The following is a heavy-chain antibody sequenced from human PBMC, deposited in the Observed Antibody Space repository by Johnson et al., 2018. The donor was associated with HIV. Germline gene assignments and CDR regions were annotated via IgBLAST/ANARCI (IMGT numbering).Heavy chain of an antibody. J-gene: IGHJ3*02. CDR1: GFTFSSYA. CDR2: ISYDGSNK. D-gene: IGHD1-26*01. V-gene: IGHV3-30-3*01. Sequence: QMQLVESGGGLVRPGGSLRLSCAASGFTFSSYAMHWVRQAPGKGLEWVAVISYDGSNKYYADSVKGRFTISRDNYKNTLYLQMNSLRAEDTAVYYCARALEVGATTANEAFDIWGQGTMVTVSS. CDR3: ARALEVGATTANEAFDI.